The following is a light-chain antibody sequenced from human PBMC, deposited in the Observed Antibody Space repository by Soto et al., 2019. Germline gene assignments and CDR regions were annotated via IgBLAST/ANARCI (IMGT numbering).Light chain of an antibody. Sequence: QAVVTQPPSVCGAPGQRVTISCTGSSSNIGAGSDVHWYQQLPGTAPKLLIFGNTNRPSGVPDRFAGSKSGTSASLAITGLHAEDEADYYCQSYDSSLSGYVVFGGGTKLTVL. V-gene: IGLV1-40*01. J-gene: IGLJ2*01. CDR2: GNT. CDR3: QSYDSSLSGYVV. CDR1: SSNIGAGSD.